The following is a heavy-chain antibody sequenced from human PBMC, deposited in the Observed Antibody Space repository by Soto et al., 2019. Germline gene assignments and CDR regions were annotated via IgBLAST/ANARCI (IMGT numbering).Heavy chain of an antibody. CDR2: IRLSSGDT. V-gene: IGHV3-23*01. CDR3: AIDLSPDIIESAAY. D-gene: IGHD3-9*01. J-gene: IGHJ4*02. Sequence: EVQLLESGGGLAQPGGSLRLSCAVSGFTFSSYGMSWVRQAPGKGLEWVSSIRLSSGDTYYADSVKGRFTISRDNSKSTLYLQMTSLRAEDTAMYYCAIDLSPDIIESAAYWGQGTLVTVSS. CDR1: GFTFSSYG.